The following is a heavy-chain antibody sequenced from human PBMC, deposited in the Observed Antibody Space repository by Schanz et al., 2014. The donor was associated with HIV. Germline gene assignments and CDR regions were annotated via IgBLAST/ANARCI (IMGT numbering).Heavy chain of an antibody. CDR1: GGTVNRYA. CDR2: IIPIFGPA. D-gene: IGHD6-13*01. CDR3: ARRELGAPRYRSWAGEAHYYGMDV. Sequence: QVQLIQSGAEVTKPGSSVKVSCRASGGTVNRYAISWVRQAPGQGLEWMGGIIPIFGPANYSPKFRDRVTITADESTSTAYMELSSLSSEDAAIYYCARRELGAPRYRSWAGEAHYYGMDVWGQGTTVTVSS. V-gene: IGHV1-69*19. J-gene: IGHJ6*02.